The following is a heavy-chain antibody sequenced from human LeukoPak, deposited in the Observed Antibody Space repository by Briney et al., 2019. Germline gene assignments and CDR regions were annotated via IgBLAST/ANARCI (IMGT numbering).Heavy chain of an antibody. CDR1: GYTFTTYD. D-gene: IGHD2-15*01. V-gene: IGHV1-8*01. CDR2: MNPNSGNT. Sequence: ASVKVSCKASGYTFTTYDINWVRQATGQGLEWMGWMNPNSGNTGYAHKFQGRVTMTRNTAINTAYMELSSLRSEDTAVYYCARVAGPIDCWGQGTLVTVSS. CDR3: ARVAGPIDC. J-gene: IGHJ4*02.